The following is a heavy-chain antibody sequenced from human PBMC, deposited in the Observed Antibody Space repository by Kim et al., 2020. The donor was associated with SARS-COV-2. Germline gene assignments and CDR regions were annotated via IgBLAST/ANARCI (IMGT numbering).Heavy chain of an antibody. J-gene: IGHJ5*02. D-gene: IGHD3-3*01. Sequence: SETLSLTCAVSGGSINNDDYSWTWIRQPPGKGLEWIGYIFNSGRIYYNPSLKSRVTMSLDRSKNQFSLKLTSVTAADTAVYYCARGGGPWSSYYTAFDPWGQGTLVAVSS. CDR3: ARGGGPWSSYYTAFDP. V-gene: IGHV4-30-2*01. CDR1: GGSINNDDYS. CDR2: IFNSGRI.